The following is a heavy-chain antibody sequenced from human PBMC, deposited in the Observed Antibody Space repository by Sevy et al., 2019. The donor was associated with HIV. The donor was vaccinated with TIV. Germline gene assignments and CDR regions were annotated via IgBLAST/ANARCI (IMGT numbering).Heavy chain of an antibody. CDR3: AREAYGGNSGSAFDT. J-gene: IGHJ3*02. Sequence: GGSLRLSCAASGFTFSSYGMHWVRQAPGKGLEWVAVIWYDGSNKYYADSVKGRFTISRDNSKNTLYLQMNSLRAEDTAVYYCAREAYGGNSGSAFDTWGQGTMVTVSS. CDR2: IWYDGSNK. CDR1: GFTFSSYG. V-gene: IGHV3-33*01. D-gene: IGHD4-17*01.